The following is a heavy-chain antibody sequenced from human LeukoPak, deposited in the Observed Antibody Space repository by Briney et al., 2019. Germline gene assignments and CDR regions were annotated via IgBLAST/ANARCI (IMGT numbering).Heavy chain of an antibody. CDR3: ARASSHYYYGMDV. V-gene: IGHV4-30-2*01. CDR1: GGSISSGGYS. CDR2: IYHSGST. Sequence: SETLSLTSAVSGGSISSGGYSWSWIRQPPGKGLEWIGYIYHSGSTYYNPSLKSRVTISVDRSKNQFSLKLSSVTAADTAVYYCARASSHYYYGMDVWGQGTTVTVSS. J-gene: IGHJ6*02.